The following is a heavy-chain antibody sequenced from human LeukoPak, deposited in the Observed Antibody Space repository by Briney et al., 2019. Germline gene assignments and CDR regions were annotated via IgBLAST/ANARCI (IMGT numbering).Heavy chain of an antibody. CDR3: ARDRYYDFWSGYPNDAFDI. V-gene: IGHV1-18*01. Sequence: ASVKVSCKASGYTFTSYGISWVRQAPGQGLEWMGWISAYNGNTNYAQKLQSRVTMTTDTSTSTAYMELRSLRSDDTAVYYCARDRYYDFWSGYPNDAFDIWGQGTMVTVSS. J-gene: IGHJ3*02. CDR2: ISAYNGNT. CDR1: GYTFTSYG. D-gene: IGHD3-3*01.